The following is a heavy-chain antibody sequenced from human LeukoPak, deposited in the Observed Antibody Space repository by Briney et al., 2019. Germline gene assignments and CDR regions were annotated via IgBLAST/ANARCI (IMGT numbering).Heavy chain of an antibody. Sequence: GGSLRLSCAASGFTFSSYAMSWVRQAPGKGLEWVSAISGSGGSTYYADSVKGRFTISRDNSKNTLYLRMNSLRAEDTAVYYCAKLTYYYDSSGYLGIYFDYWGQGTLVTVSS. CDR1: GFTFSSYA. D-gene: IGHD3-22*01. V-gene: IGHV3-23*01. J-gene: IGHJ4*02. CDR3: AKLTYYYDSSGYLGIYFDY. CDR2: ISGSGGST.